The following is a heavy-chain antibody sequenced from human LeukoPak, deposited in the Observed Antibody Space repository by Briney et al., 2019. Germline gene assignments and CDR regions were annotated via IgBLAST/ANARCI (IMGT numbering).Heavy chain of an antibody. J-gene: IGHJ1*01. CDR1: GYTFTGYY. D-gene: IGHD1-26*01. V-gene: IGHV1-2*02. Sequence: REASVKVSCKASGYTFTGYYMHWVRQAPGQGLEWMGWINPSSGGTNYAQKFQGRVTMTRDTSISTAYMELSRLRSDDTAVYYCARFKATRGPRYFQHWGQGTLVTVSS. CDR2: INPSSGGT. CDR3: ARFKATRGPRYFQH.